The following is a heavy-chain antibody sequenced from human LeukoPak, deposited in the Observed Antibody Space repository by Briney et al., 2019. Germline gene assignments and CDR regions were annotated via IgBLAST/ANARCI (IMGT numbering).Heavy chain of an antibody. J-gene: IGHJ4*02. D-gene: IGHD3-3*01. Sequence: PGGSLRLSCAASGFTFSSYAMSWVRQAPGKGLEWVSAISGSGGSTYYADSVKGRFTISRDNAKNSLYLQMNSLRAEDTAVYYCARDSLYDFWSGYYHYWGQGTLVTVSS. V-gene: IGHV3-23*01. CDR3: ARDSLYDFWSGYYHY. CDR2: ISGSGGST. CDR1: GFTFSSYA.